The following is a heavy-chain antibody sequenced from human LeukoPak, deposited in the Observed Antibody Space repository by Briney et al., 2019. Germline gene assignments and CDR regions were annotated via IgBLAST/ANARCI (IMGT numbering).Heavy chain of an antibody. V-gene: IGHV4-34*01. CDR3: TRQDFIAARLDY. CDR2: IDQSGST. J-gene: IGHJ4*02. Sequence: SETLSLTYAVYGGSFSGYYWSWIRQPPGKGLEWIGEIDQSGSTNYNPSLESRVTISVDSSKNQFSLKLSSVTAADTAVYYCTRQDFIAARLDYWGQGTLVTVSS. CDR1: GGSFSGYY. D-gene: IGHD6-6*01.